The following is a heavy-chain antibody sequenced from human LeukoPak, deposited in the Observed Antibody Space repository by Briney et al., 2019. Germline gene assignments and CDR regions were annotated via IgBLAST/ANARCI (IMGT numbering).Heavy chain of an antibody. Sequence: GGSLRLSCAASGFTVSRNYMSWVRQAPGKGLEWVSVIYSGGSTYYADSVKGRFTISRDNSKNTLYLQMNSLRAEDTAVYYCARDQGDDSSGYWRAFDIWGQGTMVTVSS. CDR2: IYSGGST. CDR1: GFTVSRNY. D-gene: IGHD3-22*01. J-gene: IGHJ3*02. CDR3: ARDQGDDSSGYWRAFDI. V-gene: IGHV3-53*01.